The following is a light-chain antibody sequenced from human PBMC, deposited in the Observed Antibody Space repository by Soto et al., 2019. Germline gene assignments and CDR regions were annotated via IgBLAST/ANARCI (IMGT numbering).Light chain of an antibody. J-gene: IGLJ2*01. V-gene: IGLV2-14*01. CDR1: SSDVGGYNY. CDR2: EVS. Sequence: QSALTQPASVSGSPGQSITISCTGTSSDVGGYNYVSWYQQHPGKAPKLMIYEVSNRPSGVSNRFSGSKSGNTASLTISGLQAEDGADYSCSSYTSSSTLEVFGGGTKLTVL. CDR3: SSYTSSSTLEV.